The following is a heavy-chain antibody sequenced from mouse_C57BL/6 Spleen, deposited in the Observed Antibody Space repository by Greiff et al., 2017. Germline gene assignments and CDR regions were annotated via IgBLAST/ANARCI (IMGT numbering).Heavy chain of an antibody. CDR1: GFTFSSYA. J-gene: IGHJ1*03. Sequence: EVQRVESGGGLVKPGGSLKLSCAASGFTFSSYAMSWVRQTPEKRLEWVATISDGGSYTYYPDNVKGRFTISRDNAKNNLYLQMSHLKSEDTAMYYCARDGYYGTFDVWGTGTTVTVSS. CDR3: ARDGYYGTFDV. D-gene: IGHD1-1*01. CDR2: ISDGGSYT. V-gene: IGHV5-4*01.